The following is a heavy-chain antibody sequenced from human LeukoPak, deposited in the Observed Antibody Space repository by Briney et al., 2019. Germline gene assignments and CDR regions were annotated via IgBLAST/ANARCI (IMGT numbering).Heavy chain of an antibody. CDR2: IYYSGST. CDR1: GGSIRGYY. V-gene: IGHV4-59*08. J-gene: IGHJ1*01. CDR3: ARAPYDSSGYREYFQH. D-gene: IGHD3-22*01. Sequence: ETLSLTCTVSGGSIRGYYWSWIRQPPGKGLEWIGYIYYSGSTNYNPSLKSRVTISVDTSKNQFSLKLSAVTAADTAVYYCARAPYDSSGYREYFQHWGQGTLVTVSS.